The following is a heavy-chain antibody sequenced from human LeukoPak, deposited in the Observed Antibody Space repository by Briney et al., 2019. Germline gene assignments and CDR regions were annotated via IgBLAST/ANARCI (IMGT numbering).Heavy chain of an antibody. CDR2: ISKDGSFE. Sequence: PGGSLRLSCAASGFIFSTYTMHWVRQAPGKGLERVAVISKDGSFEFYTDSVKGRFTISRDNSKNTLYLQMNSLRGEDTAVYYCARDWSAFDIWGQGTMVTVSS. J-gene: IGHJ3*02. CDR1: GFIFSTYT. CDR3: ARDWSAFDI. V-gene: IGHV3-30*04.